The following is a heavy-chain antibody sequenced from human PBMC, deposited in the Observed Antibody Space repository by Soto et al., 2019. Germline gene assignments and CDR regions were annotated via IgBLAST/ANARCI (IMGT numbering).Heavy chain of an antibody. J-gene: IGHJ4*02. Sequence: QVQLVESGGGVVQPGRSLRLSCAASGFTFSNFGMHWVRQAPGKGLEWMAVISYDGRNKYYADSVRGRFTISRDNSKNTLYLQMNSLRAEGTAVYYWSKGNYYYTRLAFDYWGQGTLITVSS. D-gene: IGHD3-22*01. V-gene: IGHV3-30*18. CDR2: ISYDGRNK. CDR3: SKGNYYYTRLAFDY. CDR1: GFTFSNFG.